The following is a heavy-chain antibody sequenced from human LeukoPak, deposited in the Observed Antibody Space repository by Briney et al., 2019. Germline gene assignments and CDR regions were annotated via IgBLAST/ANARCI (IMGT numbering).Heavy chain of an antibody. Sequence: PSETLSLTCTVSGGSISSSSYYWGWIRQPPGKGLEWIGNIYYSGSTYYNPSLMSRVTISVDTPKNHFSLKLSSVTAADTAVYYCARQAVAVAALLDCWGQRTLVTVSS. D-gene: IGHD2-15*01. V-gene: IGHV4-39*01. CDR1: GGSISSSSYY. J-gene: IGHJ4*02. CDR2: IYYSGST. CDR3: ARQAVAVAALLDC.